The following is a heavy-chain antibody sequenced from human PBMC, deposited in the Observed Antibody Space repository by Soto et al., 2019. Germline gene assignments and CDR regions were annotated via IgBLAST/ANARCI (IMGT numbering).Heavy chain of an antibody. J-gene: IGHJ4*02. CDR2: VWYDGYTK. CDR1: GLRFDAYG. Sequence: QVQLVDSGGGVVQPGRSLRLSCVASGLRFDAYGFHWVRQAPGKGLEWVAVVWYDGYTKYYIDSVKGRFTISRDDSKNTVYLQMNSLRAEATAVYYCARDGSGGDWRYFDYWGQGTLVTVSS. V-gene: IGHV3-33*01. D-gene: IGHD2-21*02. CDR3: ARDGSGGDWRYFDY.